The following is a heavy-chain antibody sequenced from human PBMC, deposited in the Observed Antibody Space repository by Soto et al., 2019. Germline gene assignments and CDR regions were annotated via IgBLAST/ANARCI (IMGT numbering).Heavy chain of an antibody. CDR1: GGSISSYY. D-gene: IGHD2-2*01. Sequence: SETLSLTCTVSGGSISSYYWGWIRQPPGKGLEWIASIYYKGSTYYNPSLKSRVTISVDTSKNQFSLKLSSVTAADTAVYYCARHVFSKGAFDIWGQGTMVTVSS. CDR2: IYYKGST. J-gene: IGHJ3*02. V-gene: IGHV4-39*01. CDR3: ARHVFSKGAFDI.